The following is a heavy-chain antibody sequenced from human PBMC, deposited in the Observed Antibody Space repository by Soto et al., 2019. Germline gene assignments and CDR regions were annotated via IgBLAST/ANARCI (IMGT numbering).Heavy chain of an antibody. CDR3: ARDPPYSGSYLEDY. CDR2: ISSSSSTI. Sequence: EVQLVESGGGLVQPGGSLRLSCAASGFTFSYYSMNWVRQAPGKGLEWVSYISSSSSTIYYADSVKGRFTISRDNAKNSLYLQMNSLRDEDTAVYYCARDPPYSGSYLEDYWGQGTLVTVSS. D-gene: IGHD1-26*01. V-gene: IGHV3-48*02. J-gene: IGHJ4*02. CDR1: GFTFSYYS.